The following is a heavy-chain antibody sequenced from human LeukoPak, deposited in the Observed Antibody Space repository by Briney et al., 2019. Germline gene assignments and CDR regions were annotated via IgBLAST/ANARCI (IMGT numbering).Heavy chain of an antibody. D-gene: IGHD6-19*01. CDR2: IYASGST. CDR1: GGSISSYY. J-gene: IGHJ4*02. V-gene: IGHV4-4*07. CDR3: ARDFGSSGWYDY. Sequence: PSETLSLTCTVSGGSISSYYWSWIRQPAGKGLEWIGRIYASGSTNYNPSLNSRVTMSVDASKNQFSLKLSSVTAADTAVYYCARDFGSSGWYDYWGQGTLVTVS.